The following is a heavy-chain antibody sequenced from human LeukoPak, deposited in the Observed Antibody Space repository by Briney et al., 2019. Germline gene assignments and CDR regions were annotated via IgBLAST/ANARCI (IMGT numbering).Heavy chain of an antibody. J-gene: IGHJ4*02. D-gene: IGHD3-22*01. CDR3: ARSGDSSGYYYGERY. CDR2: IISILGTT. Sequence: GASVKVSCKASGGTFSSYAISWVRQAPGQGLAWMGGIISILGTTKYAQKFQGRVTITADESTSTAYMELSSLRSEDTAVYYCARSGDSSGYYYGERYWGQGTLVTVSS. V-gene: IGHV1-69*13. CDR1: GGTFSSYA.